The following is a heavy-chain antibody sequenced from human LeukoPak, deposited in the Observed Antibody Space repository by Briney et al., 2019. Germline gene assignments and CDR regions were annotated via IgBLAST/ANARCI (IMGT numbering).Heavy chain of an antibody. V-gene: IGHV1-69*05. CDR3: ARGGDILTGYCHVKYYYYMDV. CDR2: IIPIFGTA. D-gene: IGHD3-9*01. CDR1: GGTFSSYA. J-gene: IGHJ6*03. Sequence: SVKVSCKASGGTFSSYAISWVRQAPGQGLEWMGGIIPIFGTANYAQKFQGRVTITTDESTSTAYMELSSLRSEDTAVYYCARGGDILTGYCHVKYYYYMDVWGKGTTVTVSS.